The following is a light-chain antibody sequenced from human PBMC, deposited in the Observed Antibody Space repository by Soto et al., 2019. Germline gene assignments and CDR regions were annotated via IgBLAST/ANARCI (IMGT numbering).Light chain of an antibody. V-gene: IGKV1-5*01. CDR3: QQYSSYWT. CDR1: QSISRW. J-gene: IGKJ1*01. CDR2: DAS. Sequence: DIQMTQSPSSLSASVGDRVTITCRASQSISRWLAWYQEKPGKAPKVLIYDASNLESGVPSRFSGSGSGTEFTPTISRLQPDDFATYYCQQYSSYWTFGQGTKVDIK.